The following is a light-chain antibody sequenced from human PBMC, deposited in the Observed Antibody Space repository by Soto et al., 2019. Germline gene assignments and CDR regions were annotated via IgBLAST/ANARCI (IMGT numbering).Light chain of an antibody. CDR3: QQSYSTPRP. J-gene: IGKJ1*01. CDR2: AAS. V-gene: IGKV1-39*01. CDR1: QSISSY. Sequence: DIQMAQSPSSLSASVGDRVTITCRASQSISSYLNWYQQKPGKAPKLLIYAASSLQSGVPSRFSGSGSGTDFTLTISSLQPEDFATYYCQQSYSTPRPCGQGTKLDIK.